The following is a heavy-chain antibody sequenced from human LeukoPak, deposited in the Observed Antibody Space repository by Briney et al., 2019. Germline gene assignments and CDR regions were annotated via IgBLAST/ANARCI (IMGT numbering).Heavy chain of an antibody. CDR2: ISWNSGSI. J-gene: IGHJ4*02. CDR1: GFTFDDYA. CDR3: AKDIDGSGSYYLGGVDY. D-gene: IGHD3-10*01. Sequence: GGSLRLSCAASGFTFDDYAMHWVRQAQGKALEWFQGISWNSGSIGYADSVKGRFTISRDNAKNSLYLQMNSLRAEDTALYYCAKDIDGSGSYYLGGVDYWGQGTLVTVSS. V-gene: IGHV3-9*01.